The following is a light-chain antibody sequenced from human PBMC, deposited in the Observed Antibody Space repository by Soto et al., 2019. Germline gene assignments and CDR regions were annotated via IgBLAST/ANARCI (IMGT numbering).Light chain of an antibody. Sequence: EIVMTQSPATLSVSPGERATLSCRASQNVSSNLAWYQQKPGQAPRLLIYGASTMPTGIPARFSGSGSGTEFTLTISSLQSEDFAVYYCHHRASLPLTVRGGTKGEIE. CDR2: GAS. V-gene: IGKV3-15*01. J-gene: IGKJ4*01. CDR3: HHRASLPLT. CDR1: QNVSSN.